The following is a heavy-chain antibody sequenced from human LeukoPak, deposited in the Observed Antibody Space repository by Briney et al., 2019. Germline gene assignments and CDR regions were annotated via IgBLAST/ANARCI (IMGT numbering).Heavy chain of an antibody. D-gene: IGHD3-22*01. Sequence: PSETLSLTCTVSLDSTTSNFWRWVRQPPGKGLEWIGDVHRSESPNYNPSRQSRVTISIDRSRNQIAQELSSVAAADTAVYYCAGQIVRTYYYDTSGYYCAYWGQGTLVTVSS. CDR3: AGQIVRTYYYDTSGYYCAY. J-gene: IGHJ4*02. CDR1: LDSTTSNF. CDR2: VHRSESP. V-gene: IGHV4-59*01.